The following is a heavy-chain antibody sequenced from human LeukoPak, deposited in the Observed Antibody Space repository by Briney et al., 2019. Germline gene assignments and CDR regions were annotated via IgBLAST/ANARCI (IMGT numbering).Heavy chain of an antibody. CDR2: ISGSGGST. D-gene: IGHD3-22*01. Sequence: GGSLRLSCAASGFTFSSYAMSWVRQAPGKGLEWVSAISGSGGSTYYADSVKGRFTISRDNSKNTLYLQMNSLRAEDTAVYYCAKNPYYDSSGLWDYWGQGTLVTVSS. CDR1: GFTFSSYA. CDR3: AKNPYYDSSGLWDY. J-gene: IGHJ4*02. V-gene: IGHV3-23*01.